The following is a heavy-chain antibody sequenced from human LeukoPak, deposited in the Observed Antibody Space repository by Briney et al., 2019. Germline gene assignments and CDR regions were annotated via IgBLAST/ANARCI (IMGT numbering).Heavy chain of an antibody. CDR1: GGSISSSSYY. CDR2: IYYSGST. J-gene: IGHJ5*02. CDR3: AREKDCSSTSCSLYGYWYDP. D-gene: IGHD2-2*01. V-gene: IGHV4-39*07. Sequence: SETLSLTCTVSGGSISSSSYYWGWIRQPPGKGLEWIGSIYYSGSTYYNPSLKSRVTISVDTSKNQFSLKLSSVTAADTAVYYCAREKDCSSTSCSLYGYWYDPWGQGTLVTVSS.